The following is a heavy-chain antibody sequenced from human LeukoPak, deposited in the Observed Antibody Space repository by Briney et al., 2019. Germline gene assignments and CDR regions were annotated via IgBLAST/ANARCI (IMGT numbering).Heavy chain of an antibody. CDR1: GGSISNSY. J-gene: IGHJ3*02. Sequence: PSETLSLTCTVSGGSISNSYWSWVRQTPGKGLEWLGYISHSGSTTYNPSLKSRVRISVDTPNSQFSLKLSSVTAADTAVYYCARRPMVSLIPHVAFDIWGQGTMVTVSS. V-gene: IGHV4-59*12. D-gene: IGHD2-21*02. CDR3: ARRPMVSLIPHVAFDI. CDR2: ISHSGST.